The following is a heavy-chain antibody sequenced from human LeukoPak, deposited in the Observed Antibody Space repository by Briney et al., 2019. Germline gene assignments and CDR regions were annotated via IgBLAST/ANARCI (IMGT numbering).Heavy chain of an antibody. CDR1: GDSISSTSYY. CDR2: IYNSGTT. J-gene: IGHJ4*01. CDR3: ASRVYGLGSFNY. D-gene: IGHD3-10*01. V-gene: IGHV4-39*01. Sequence: SETLSLTCTVSGDSISSTSYYWDWIRQPPGKGREWIGSIYNSGTTYYNPSLKSRVTISVDTSKNQFSLKVSSVTAADTAVYYCASRVYGLGSFNYWGQGTLVTVSS.